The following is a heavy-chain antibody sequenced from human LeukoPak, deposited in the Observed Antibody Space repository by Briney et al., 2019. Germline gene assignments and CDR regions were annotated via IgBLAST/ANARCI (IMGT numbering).Heavy chain of an antibody. CDR3: AREELRYFDR. D-gene: IGHD3-9*01. Sequence: GGSLRLSCAASGFRYSSYWMNWVRQAPGKGLEWVANIKQDGSDKYYVDSVKGRFTISRDNAKNSLYLQMHSLRGEDTAVYYCAREELRYFDRWGQGTVVTVSS. J-gene: IGHJ4*02. CDR2: IKQDGSDK. CDR1: GFRYSSYW. V-gene: IGHV3-7*01.